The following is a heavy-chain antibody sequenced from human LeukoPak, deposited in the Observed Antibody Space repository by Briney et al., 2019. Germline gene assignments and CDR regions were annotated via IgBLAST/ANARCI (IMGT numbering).Heavy chain of an antibody. J-gene: IGHJ4*02. CDR3: ARPKNDWVEYYFDY. CDR2: INPNSGGT. CDR1: GYTFTGYY. Sequence: GASVRVSCKASGYTFTGYYMHWVRQAPGQGLEWMGWINPNSGGTNYAQKFQGRVTMTRDTSISTAYMELSRLRSDDTAVYYCARPKNDWVEYYFDYWGQGTLVTVSS. V-gene: IGHV1-2*02. D-gene: IGHD1-1*01.